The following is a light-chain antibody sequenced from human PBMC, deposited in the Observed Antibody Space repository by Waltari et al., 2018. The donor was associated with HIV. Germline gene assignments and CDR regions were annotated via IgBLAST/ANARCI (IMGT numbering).Light chain of an antibody. CDR3: QQYNNWPPLT. V-gene: IGKV3-15*01. Sequence: EIVMTQSPATLSLSPGERATLSCRAIQSGSRNLAWYQQKPDQPPRLLIYGASTRATGVPARFSGSGSGTEFILTISSLQSEDFAVYYCQQYNNWPPLTFGGGTKVEIK. CDR2: GAS. J-gene: IGKJ4*01. CDR1: QSGSRN.